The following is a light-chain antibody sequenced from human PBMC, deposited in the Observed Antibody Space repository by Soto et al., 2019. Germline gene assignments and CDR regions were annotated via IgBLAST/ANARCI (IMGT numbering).Light chain of an antibody. CDR1: QSISSA. V-gene: IGKV3-11*01. Sequence: EIVLTQSPATLSLSPGDRAILSCRASQSISSALAWYQQKPGQAPRLLIYDASDRATGIPARFSGSRSGTDFTLTISSLEPDYFAVYYCQQRSDWLTFGGGTMVEIK. J-gene: IGKJ4*01. CDR2: DAS. CDR3: QQRSDWLT.